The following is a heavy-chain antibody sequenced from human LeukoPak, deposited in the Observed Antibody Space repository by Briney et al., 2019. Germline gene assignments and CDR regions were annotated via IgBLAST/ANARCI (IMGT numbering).Heavy chain of an antibody. V-gene: IGHV3-30-3*01. D-gene: IGHD3-22*01. J-gene: IGHJ5*02. CDR3: ARDFRPRYYYDSSGYWSWFDP. CDR2: ISYDGSNK. CDR1: GFTFSSYA. Sequence: GRSLRLSCAASGFTFSSYAMHWVRQAPGKGLEWVAVISYDGSNKYYADSVKGRFTISGDNSKNTLYLQMNSLRAEDTAVYYCARDFRPRYYYDSSGYWSWFDPWGQGTLVTVSS.